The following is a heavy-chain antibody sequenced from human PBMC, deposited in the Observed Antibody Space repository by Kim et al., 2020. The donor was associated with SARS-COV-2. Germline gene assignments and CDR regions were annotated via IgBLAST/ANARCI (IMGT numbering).Heavy chain of an antibody. D-gene: IGHD5-18*01. Sequence: SETLSLTCTVSGGSVSSRGFYWGWIRQPPEKGLEWIGSMYYSGSTYYNPSLKSRVTISLDTSKNQFSLKLTSVTAADTAVYYCARHVGYNYGFIDYWRQGTLVTVSS. CDR1: GGSVSSRGFY. CDR2: MYYSGST. V-gene: IGHV4-39*01. J-gene: IGHJ4*02. CDR3: ARHVGYNYGFIDY.